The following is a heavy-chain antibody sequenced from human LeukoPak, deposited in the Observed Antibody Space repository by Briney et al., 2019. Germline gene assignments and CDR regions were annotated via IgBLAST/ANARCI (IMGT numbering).Heavy chain of an antibody. CDR2: IYRSGST. D-gene: IGHD1-26*01. J-gene: IGHJ3*02. CDR3: ARKPTTSDAFDM. CDR1: SGSISSGIW. Sequence: SETLSLTCGVSSGSISSGIWWSWVRQPPGKGLEWIGEIYRSGSTNYNPSLKSRATISVDKSKGQFSLKLSSVTAADTAIYYCARKPTTSDAFDMWGQGTMVTVSS. V-gene: IGHV4-4*02.